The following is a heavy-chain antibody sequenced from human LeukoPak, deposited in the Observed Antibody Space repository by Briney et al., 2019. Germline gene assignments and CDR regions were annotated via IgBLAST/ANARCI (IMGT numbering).Heavy chain of an antibody. J-gene: IGHJ4*02. CDR1: HFVFSDHY. V-gene: IGHV3-11*01. D-gene: IGHD3-10*01. CDR2: ISSGGDSI. CDR3: VREMDGEYASGTLFDL. Sequence: PGGSLRLSCAASHFVFSDHYMSWVRQAPGKGLEWVAYISSGGDSILYADSVRGRFAISGDNAKNSLYLQINSLRVEDTAVYYCVREMDGEYASGTLFDLWGQGNMVTVSS.